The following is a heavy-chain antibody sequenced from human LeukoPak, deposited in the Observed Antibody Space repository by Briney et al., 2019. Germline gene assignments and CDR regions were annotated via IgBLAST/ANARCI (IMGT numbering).Heavy chain of an antibody. CDR3: ARAPIGSAGH. J-gene: IGHJ4*02. CDR2: IFYTGYT. CDR1: GDSITSSY. V-gene: IGHV4-59*13. Sequence: SETLSLTCTVSGDSITSSYWTWMRLPPGKGLEWIGYIFYTGYTNYNPSLKSRVTISMDISKNQVSLHLNSVTTADTAVYYCARAPIGSAGHWGPGAQVTVSS. D-gene: IGHD1-1*01.